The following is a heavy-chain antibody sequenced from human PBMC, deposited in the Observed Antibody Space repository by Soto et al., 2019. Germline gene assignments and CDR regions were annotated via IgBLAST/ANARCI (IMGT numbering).Heavy chain of an antibody. CDR2: IYYSGST. Sequence: QVQLQESGPGVVKPSETLSLTCTVSGGSISSYYWSWIRQPPGKGLEWIGYIYYSGSTNYNPSLQSRVTLSVDTSRNPFSLKLRSVTAADTAEYYCASHVNYPYYFAYWGQGTLVTVSS. CDR3: ASHVNYPYYFAY. CDR1: GGSISSYY. D-gene: IGHD1-7*01. V-gene: IGHV4-59*08. J-gene: IGHJ4*02.